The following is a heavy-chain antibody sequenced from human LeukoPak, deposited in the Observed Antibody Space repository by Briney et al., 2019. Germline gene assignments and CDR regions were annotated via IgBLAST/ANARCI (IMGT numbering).Heavy chain of an antibody. J-gene: IGHJ4*02. CDR2: INHSGST. CDR1: GGSFSGYY. Sequence: SETLSLTCAVYGGSFSGYYWSWIRQPPGKGLEWIGEINHSGSTNYSPSLKSRVTISVDTSKNQFSLKLSSVTAADTAVYYCASFNGIAVAVWGQGTPVTVSS. V-gene: IGHV4-34*01. CDR3: ASFNGIAVAV. D-gene: IGHD6-19*01.